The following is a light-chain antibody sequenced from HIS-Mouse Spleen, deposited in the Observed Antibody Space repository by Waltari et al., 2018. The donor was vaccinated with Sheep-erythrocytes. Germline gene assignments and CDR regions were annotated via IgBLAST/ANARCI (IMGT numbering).Light chain of an antibody. CDR2: SNI. J-gene: IGLJ2*01. CDR1: SSNIGSNT. CDR3: AAWDDSLNGVV. Sequence: QSVLTQPPSASGTPGQRVTISCSGSSSNIGSNTVNWYQQLPGTAPKLLIYSNIPRPSGVPDRFSGPKSGTSASLAISGLQSEDEADYYCAAWDDSLNGVVFGGGTKLTVL. V-gene: IGLV1-44*01.